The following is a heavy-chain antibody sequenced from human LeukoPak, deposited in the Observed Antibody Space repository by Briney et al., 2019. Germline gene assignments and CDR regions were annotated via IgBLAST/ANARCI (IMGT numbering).Heavy chain of an antibody. CDR3: AKVRLRYFDWLLGALDY. V-gene: IGHV3-23*01. CDR2: ISGSGGST. Sequence: TGESLRLSCAASGFTFSSYAMSWVRQAPGKGLEWVSAISGSGGSTYYADSVKGRFTISRDNSKNTLYLQMNSLRAEDTAVYYCAKVRLRYFDWLLGALDYWGQGTLVTVSS. D-gene: IGHD3-9*01. J-gene: IGHJ4*02. CDR1: GFTFSSYA.